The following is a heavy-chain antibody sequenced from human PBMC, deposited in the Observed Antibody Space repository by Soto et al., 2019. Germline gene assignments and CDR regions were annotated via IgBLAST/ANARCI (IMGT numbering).Heavy chain of an antibody. V-gene: IGHV1-69*13. CDR2: IIPIFGTA. CDR3: ARFSVAGRRDDY. J-gene: IGHJ4*02. Sequence: VASVKVSWKAAVCTFSSCAISWLRQAPLQVLEWIVGIIPIFGTANYAQKFQGRVTITADESTSTAYMELSSLRSEDTAVYYCARFSVAGRRDDYWGQTNLVTVSS. D-gene: IGHD6-19*01. CDR1: VCTFSSCA.